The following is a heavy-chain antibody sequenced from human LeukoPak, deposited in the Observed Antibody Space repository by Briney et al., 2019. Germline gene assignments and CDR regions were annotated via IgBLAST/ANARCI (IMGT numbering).Heavy chain of an antibody. CDR2: IYYSGTT. J-gene: IGHJ4*02. CDR1: GGSISAYY. V-gene: IGHV4-59*01. D-gene: IGHD3-3*01. CDR3: VRETPSSGYFDY. Sequence: SETLSLTCTVSGGSISAYYWSWIRQPPGKGLEWIAYIYYSGTTKYNPSLRSRATISVDTSKNQFSLKLTSVTAADTAVYYCVRETPSSGYFDYWGQGTLVSVSS.